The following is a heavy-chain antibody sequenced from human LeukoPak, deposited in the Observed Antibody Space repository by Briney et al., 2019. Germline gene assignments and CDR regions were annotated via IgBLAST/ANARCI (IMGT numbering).Heavy chain of an antibody. J-gene: IGHJ3*02. V-gene: IGHV1-2*04. D-gene: IGHD5-12*01. CDR3: AREIALGYSGYDGAFDI. CDR1: GYTFTGYY. Sequence: ASVKVSCKASGYTFTGYYMHWVRQAPGQGLEWMGWIKPNSGGTNYAQKFQGWVTMTRDTSISTAYMELSRLRSDDTAVYYCAREIALGYSGYDGAFDIWGQGTMVTVSS. CDR2: IKPNSGGT.